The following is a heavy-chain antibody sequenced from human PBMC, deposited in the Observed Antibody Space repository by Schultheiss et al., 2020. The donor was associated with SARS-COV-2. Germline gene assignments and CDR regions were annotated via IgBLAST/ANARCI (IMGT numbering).Heavy chain of an antibody. CDR2: INPNSGGT. J-gene: IGHJ5*02. D-gene: IGHD3-22*01. V-gene: IGHV1-2*02. CDR3: ARENRGYDSSLS. Sequence: ASVKVSCKASGYTFTSYDINWVRQATGQGLEWMGWINPNSGGTNYAQKFQGRVTMTRDTSISTAYMELSRLRSDDTAVYYCARENRGYDSSLSWGQGTLVTVSS. CDR1: GYTFTSYD.